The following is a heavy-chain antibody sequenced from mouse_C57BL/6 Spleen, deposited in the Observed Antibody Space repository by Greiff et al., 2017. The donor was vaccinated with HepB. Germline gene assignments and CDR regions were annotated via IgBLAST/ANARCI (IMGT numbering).Heavy chain of an antibody. CDR3: ARPPFAY. J-gene: IGHJ3*01. V-gene: IGHV1-7*01. Sequence: QVQLKQSGAELAKPGASVKLSCKASGYTFTSYWMHWVKQRPGQGLEWIGYINPSSGYTKYNQKFKDKATLTAGKSSSTAYMQLSSLTYEDSAVYYCARPPFAYWGQGTLVTVSA. CDR2: INPSSGYT. CDR1: GYTFTSYW.